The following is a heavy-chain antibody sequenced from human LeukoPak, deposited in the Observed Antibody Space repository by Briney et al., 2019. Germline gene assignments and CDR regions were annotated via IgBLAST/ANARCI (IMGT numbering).Heavy chain of an antibody. Sequence: GASVKVSCKASGYTFTGYYIHWVRQAPGQGLEWMGWINPNSGGTHYAHKFQGRVTMTRDTSISTAYMELSRLRPDDTAVYYCARGSSSRYDVSASYFDYWGQGTLVTVSS. CDR3: ARGSSSRYDVSASYFDY. J-gene: IGHJ4*02. CDR2: INPNSGGT. D-gene: IGHD6-13*01. CDR1: GYTFTGYY. V-gene: IGHV1-2*02.